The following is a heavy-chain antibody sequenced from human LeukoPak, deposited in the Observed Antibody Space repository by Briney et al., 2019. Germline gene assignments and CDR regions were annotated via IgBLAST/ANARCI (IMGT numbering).Heavy chain of an antibody. V-gene: IGHV1-69*13. J-gene: IGHJ4*02. CDR1: GGTFSSYA. CDR3: ARATRIAARHTPYYFDY. Sequence: GASVKVSCKASGGTFSSYAISWVRQAPGQGLEWMGGIIPIFGTANYAQKFQGRVTITADESTSTAYVELSSLRSEDTAVYYCARATRIAARHTPYYFDYWGQGTLVTVSS. D-gene: IGHD6-6*01. CDR2: IIPIFGTA.